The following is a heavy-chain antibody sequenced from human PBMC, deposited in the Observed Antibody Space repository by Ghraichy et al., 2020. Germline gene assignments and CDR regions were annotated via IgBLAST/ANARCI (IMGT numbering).Heavy chain of an antibody. CDR2: IYYSGST. D-gene: IGHD3-22*01. V-gene: IGHV4-31*03. J-gene: IGHJ3*02. Sequence: SETLSLTCTVSGGSISSGGYYWSWIRQHPGKGLEWIGYIYYSGSTYYNPSLKSRVTISVDTSKNQFSLKLSSVTAADTAVYYCARSIVVVPLGEHVSFDIWGQGTMVTVSS. CDR3: ARSIVVVPLGEHVSFDI. CDR1: GGSISSGGYY.